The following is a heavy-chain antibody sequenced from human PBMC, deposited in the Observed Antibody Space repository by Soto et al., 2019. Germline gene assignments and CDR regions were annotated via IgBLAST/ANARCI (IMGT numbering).Heavy chain of an antibody. V-gene: IGHV4-39*01. CDR2: IYYSGST. CDR3: ARLRSITMVRGVIINWFDP. D-gene: IGHD3-10*01. CDR1: GGSISSSSYY. Sequence: QLQLQESGPGLVKPSETLSLTCTVSGGSISSSSYYWGWIRQPPGKGLEWIGSIYYSGSTYYNPSLKSAATISVDTSKNQFSLKLGSVTAADTAVYYCARLRSITMVRGVIINWFDPWGQGTLVTVSS. J-gene: IGHJ5*02.